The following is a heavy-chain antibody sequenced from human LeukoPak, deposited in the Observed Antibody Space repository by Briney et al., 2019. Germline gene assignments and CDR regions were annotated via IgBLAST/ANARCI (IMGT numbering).Heavy chain of an antibody. CDR2: IYHSGST. CDR3: ARRSEFDNTHYHYFDY. CDR1: GGSIYSRSYY. V-gene: IGHV4-39*01. Sequence: PSETLSLTCTVSGGSIYSRSYYWDWIRQAPGNGLEWIGTIYHSGSTEYNPFLKSRVAIFVHTSKNLCSLILHSVAAADTAVYYCARRSEFDNTHYHYFDYWGQGALVTVSS. D-gene: IGHD2-15*01. J-gene: IGHJ4*02.